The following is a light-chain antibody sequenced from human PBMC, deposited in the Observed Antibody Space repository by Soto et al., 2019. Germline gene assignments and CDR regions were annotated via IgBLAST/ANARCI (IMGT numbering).Light chain of an antibody. CDR2: EVS. CDR3: SSYTTRSIPV. V-gene: IGLV2-14*01. Sequence: QSALTQPASVSGSPGQSITISCTGTSRDVGAYNYVSWYQQHPGKAPKLMISEVSSRPSGVSNRFSGSKSGNTASLTISGIQAEDEADYYCSSYTTRSIPVFGGGTNLTVL. J-gene: IGLJ2*01. CDR1: SRDVGAYNY.